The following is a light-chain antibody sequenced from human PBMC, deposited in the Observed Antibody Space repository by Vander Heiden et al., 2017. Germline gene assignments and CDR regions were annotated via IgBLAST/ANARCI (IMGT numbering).Light chain of an antibody. V-gene: IGKV1-39*01. Sequence: DIQMTQSPSSLSASVGDRVTITCRASQSISSYLNWYQQKPGKAPKLLIYAASSLQSRVPSRFSGSGSGTDFTLTISSLPPEDFANYYCQQSYSTLVTFGQGTKVEIK. CDR1: QSISSY. CDR2: AAS. J-gene: IGKJ1*01. CDR3: QQSYSTLVT.